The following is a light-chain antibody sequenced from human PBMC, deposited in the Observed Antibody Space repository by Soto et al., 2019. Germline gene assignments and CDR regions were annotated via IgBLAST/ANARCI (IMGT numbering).Light chain of an antibody. CDR3: QQYRDSLRT. Sequence: EIVLTQSPGTLSLSPGERATLSCRASQSVISTYLAWYQQKPGQAPRLLIYGASSRATGIPDRFSGSGSGTDFTLTISRLEPEDFAVYYCQQYRDSLRTFGQGTKVDIK. V-gene: IGKV3-20*01. CDR1: QSVISTY. J-gene: IGKJ1*01. CDR2: GAS.